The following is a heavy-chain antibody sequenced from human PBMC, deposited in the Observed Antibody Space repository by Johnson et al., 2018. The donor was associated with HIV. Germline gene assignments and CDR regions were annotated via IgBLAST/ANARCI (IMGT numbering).Heavy chain of an antibody. CDR3: SRDRAVAATSGAGAFDI. CDR2: IWYDGSNK. V-gene: IGHV3-33*08. J-gene: IGHJ3*02. CDR1: GFTFSSYA. D-gene: IGHD2-15*01. Sequence: QVQLVESGGGVVQPGRSLRLSCAASGFTFSSYAMHWVRQAPGKGLEWVAVIWYDGSNKYYADSVKGRFTISRDNSENTLYLQMNSLRAEDTAVYYCSRDRAVAATSGAGAFDIWGQGTMVTVSS.